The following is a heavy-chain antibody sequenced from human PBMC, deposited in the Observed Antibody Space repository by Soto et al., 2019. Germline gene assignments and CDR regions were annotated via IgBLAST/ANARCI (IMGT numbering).Heavy chain of an antibody. V-gene: IGHV1-69*13. CDR3: ARDRDSSGWYGY. J-gene: IGHJ4*02. CDR1: GGTFSSYA. Sequence: SVKVSCKASGGTFSSYAISWVRQAPGQGLEWMGGIIPIFGTANYAQKFQGRVTITADESTSTAYMELSSLRFEYTAVYYCARDRDSSGWYGYWGQGTLVTVSS. CDR2: IIPIFGTA. D-gene: IGHD6-19*01.